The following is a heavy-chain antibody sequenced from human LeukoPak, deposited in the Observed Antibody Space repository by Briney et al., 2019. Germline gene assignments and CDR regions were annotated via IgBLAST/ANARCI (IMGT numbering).Heavy chain of an antibody. CDR2: IYHSGST. V-gene: IGHV4-59*01. Sequence: SETLSLTCTLSGGSISTYYWSWIRQPPGKGLEWIGCIYHSGSTNYNPSLKSRVTISVDTSKNQFSLKLSSVTAADTAVYYCARGGGYASPIGYWGQGALVTVSS. CDR3: ARGGGYASPIGY. D-gene: IGHD5-12*01. CDR1: GGSISTYY. J-gene: IGHJ4*02.